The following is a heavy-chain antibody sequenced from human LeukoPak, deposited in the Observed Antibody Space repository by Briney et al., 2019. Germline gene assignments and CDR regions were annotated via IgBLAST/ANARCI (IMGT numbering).Heavy chain of an antibody. Sequence: GGSLRLSCAASGFTFSSYEMNWVRQAPGKGLQWVASINKDGTEKYYVDSVKGRFTISRDNTKNSLYLQMNSLRAEDTAVFYCARPYYYSSGSLPYWGQGTLVTVSS. D-gene: IGHD3-10*01. CDR2: INKDGTEK. V-gene: IGHV3-7*01. J-gene: IGHJ4*02. CDR3: ARPYYYSSGSLPY. CDR1: GFTFSSYE.